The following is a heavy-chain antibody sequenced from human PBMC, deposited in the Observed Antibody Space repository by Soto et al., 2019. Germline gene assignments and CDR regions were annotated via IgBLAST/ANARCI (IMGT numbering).Heavy chain of an antibody. CDR1: GGSISSSSYY. CDR3: ARHPYLMGYSALNYYYFDY. Sequence: SETLSLTCTVSGGSISSSSYYWGWIRQPPGKGLEWIGSIYYSGSTYYNPSLKSRVTISVDTSKNQFSLKLSSVTAADTAVYYCARHPYLMGYSALNYYYFDYWGQGTLVTVSS. D-gene: IGHD5-12*01. CDR2: IYYSGST. V-gene: IGHV4-39*01. J-gene: IGHJ4*02.